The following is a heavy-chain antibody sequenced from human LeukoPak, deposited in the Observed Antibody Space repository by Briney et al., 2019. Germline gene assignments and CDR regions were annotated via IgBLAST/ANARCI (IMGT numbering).Heavy chain of an antibody. J-gene: IGHJ6*03. CDR1: GGSISSYY. D-gene: IGHD6-13*01. CDR3: AREGYSSSSLSGYYYMDV. Sequence: SETLSLTCTVSGGSISSYYWSWIRQPAGKGLEWIGRIYTSGSTNYNPSLKSRVTMSVDTSKNQFSLKLSSVTAADTAVYYCAREGYSSSSLSGYYYMDVWGKGTTVTVSS. V-gene: IGHV4-4*07. CDR2: IYTSGST.